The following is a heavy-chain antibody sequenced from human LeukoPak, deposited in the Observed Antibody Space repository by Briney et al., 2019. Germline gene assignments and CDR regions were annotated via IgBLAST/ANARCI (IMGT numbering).Heavy chain of an antibody. D-gene: IGHD2-21*01. V-gene: IGHV3-64*01. CDR3: ARVSGAEQGYYYMDV. Sequence: PGGSLRLSCAASGFIFSSYAMHWVRQAPGKGLEYVSAISSNGGSTYYANSVKGRFTISRDNSKNTLYLQMGSLRAEDMAVYYCARVSGAEQGYYYMDVWGKGTTVTVSS. J-gene: IGHJ6*03. CDR2: ISSNGGST. CDR1: GFIFSSYA.